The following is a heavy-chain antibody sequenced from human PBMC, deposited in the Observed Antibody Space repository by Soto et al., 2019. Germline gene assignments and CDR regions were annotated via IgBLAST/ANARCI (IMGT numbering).Heavy chain of an antibody. V-gene: IGHV1-69*05. J-gene: IGHJ6*02. D-gene: IGHD6-13*01. Sequence: QVQLVQSGAEVKKPGSSVKVSCKASGGTFSSYAISWVRQAPGQGLEWMGGIIPIFGTANYAQKFQGRVTITXXEXTXXAYMELSSLRSEDTAVYYCARGNAYSSYYYYGMDVWGQGTTVTVSS. CDR1: GGTFSSYA. CDR3: ARGNAYSSYYYYGMDV. CDR2: IIPIFGTA.